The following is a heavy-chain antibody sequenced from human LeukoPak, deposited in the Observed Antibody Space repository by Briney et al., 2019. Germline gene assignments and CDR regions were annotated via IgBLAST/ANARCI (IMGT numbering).Heavy chain of an antibody. V-gene: IGHV3-74*01. CDR3: ARSGGSSSLGY. Sequence: PGGSLRLSCAASGFTFSNYWMHWVRQAPGKGLVWVSHINIDGSTTTYADSVKGRFTISRDNAKNTLYLQMNSLRVEDTAVYYCARSGGSSSLGYWGQGTLVTVSS. CDR1: GFTFSNYW. CDR2: INIDGSTT. D-gene: IGHD6-6*01. J-gene: IGHJ4*02.